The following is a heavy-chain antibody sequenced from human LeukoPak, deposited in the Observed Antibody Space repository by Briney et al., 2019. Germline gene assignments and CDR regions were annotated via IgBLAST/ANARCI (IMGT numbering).Heavy chain of an antibody. D-gene: IGHD1-26*01. CDR2: INPNSGGT. CDR3: AVKRSYYVGFDY. CDR1: GYTFTVYY. V-gene: IGHV1-2*02. J-gene: IGHJ4*02. Sequence: ASVKVSCKASGYTFTVYYMHWVRKAPGQGLEWMGWINPNSGGTNYAQKFQGRVTMTRDTSISTAYMELSRLRSDDTAVYYCAVKRSYYVGFDYWGQGTLVTVSS.